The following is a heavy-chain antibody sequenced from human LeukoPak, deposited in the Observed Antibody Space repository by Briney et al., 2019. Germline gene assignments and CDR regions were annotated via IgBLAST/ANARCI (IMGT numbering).Heavy chain of an antibody. Sequence: SETLSLTCTVSGVSIITSNSYWGWIRQPPGKGLEWIGSIYYTGNTYYNASLKSQVSISIDTSKNQFSLRLTSVTAADTAVYFCARQTGSGLFILPGGQGTLVTVSS. CDR1: GVSIITSNSY. D-gene: IGHD3/OR15-3a*01. V-gene: IGHV4-39*01. CDR3: ARQTGSGLFILP. CDR2: IYYTGNT. J-gene: IGHJ4*02.